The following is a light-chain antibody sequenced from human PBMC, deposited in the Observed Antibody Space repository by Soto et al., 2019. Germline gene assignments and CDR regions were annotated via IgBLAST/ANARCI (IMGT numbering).Light chain of an antibody. V-gene: IGLV1-44*01. Sequence: QSVLTQPPSASGTPGQRVTISCSGSSSNIGSNTVSWYQQLPGTAPELLIYSDDQRPSGVPDLFSGSKSVTSASLAISGLQSEDEADYYCATWDDSLSGYVFGTGTKVTVL. CDR3: ATWDDSLSGYV. CDR2: SDD. J-gene: IGLJ1*01. CDR1: SSNIGSNT.